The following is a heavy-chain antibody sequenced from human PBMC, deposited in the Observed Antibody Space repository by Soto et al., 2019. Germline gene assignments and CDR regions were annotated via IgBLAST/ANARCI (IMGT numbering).Heavy chain of an antibody. V-gene: IGHV3-7*01. J-gene: IGHJ6*02. D-gene: IGHD6-6*01. Sequence: PVGSLRLSCAASGFTFSSYWMSWVRQAPGKGLEWVANIKQDGSEKYYVDSVKGRFTISRDNAKNSLYLQMNSLRAEDTAVYYCAREDSSSSYWGYYYYGMDVWGQGTTVTVSS. CDR3: AREDSSSSYWGYYYYGMDV. CDR1: GFTFSSYW. CDR2: IKQDGSEK.